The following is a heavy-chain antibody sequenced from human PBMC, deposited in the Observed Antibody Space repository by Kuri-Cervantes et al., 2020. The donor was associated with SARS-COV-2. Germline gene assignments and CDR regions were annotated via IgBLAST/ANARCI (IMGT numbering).Heavy chain of an antibody. V-gene: IGHV7-4-1*02. CDR2: INTNTGNP. CDR1: GYTFTSYA. Sequence: ASVKVSCKASGYTFTSYAMNWVRQAPGQGLEWMGWINTNTGNPTYAQGFTGRFVFSLDTSVSTAYLQISSLKAEDTAVYYCARGILEWLLYGDAFDVWGQGTVVTVSS. J-gene: IGHJ3*01. D-gene: IGHD3-3*01. CDR3: ARGILEWLLYGDAFDV.